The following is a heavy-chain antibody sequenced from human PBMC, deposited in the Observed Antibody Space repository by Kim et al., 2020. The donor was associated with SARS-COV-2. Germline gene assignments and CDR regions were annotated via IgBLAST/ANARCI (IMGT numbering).Heavy chain of an antibody. D-gene: IGHD6-13*01. CDR1: GGSISSSSYY. Sequence: SETLSLTCTVSGGSISSSSYYWGWIRQPPGKGLEWIGSIYYSGSTYYNPSLKSRVSISVDTSKNQFSLKLSSVTAADTAVYYCARRPGKAAGWFDPWGQGTLVTVSS. J-gene: IGHJ5*02. CDR3: ARRPGKAAGWFDP. CDR2: IYYSGST. V-gene: IGHV4-39*01.